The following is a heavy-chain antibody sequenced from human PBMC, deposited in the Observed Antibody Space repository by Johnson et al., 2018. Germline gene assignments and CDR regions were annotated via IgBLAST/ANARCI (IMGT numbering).Heavy chain of an antibody. D-gene: IGHD5-24*01. CDR3: AGGDGYNVYFDY. J-gene: IGHJ4*02. CDR2: IYHSGTT. V-gene: IGHV4-31*11. Sequence: QVQLQESGPGLVKPSQTLSLTCAVSGGSISTGGFYWSWIRQHPGKGLEWIGYIYHSGTTYYNPSLESRVAMSLDTSKNQFSLKLNSVTAADTAVYYCAGGDGYNVYFDYWGQGTLVTVSS. CDR1: GGSISTGGFY.